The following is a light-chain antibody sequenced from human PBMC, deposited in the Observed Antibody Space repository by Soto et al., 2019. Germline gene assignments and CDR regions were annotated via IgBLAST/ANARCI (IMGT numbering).Light chain of an antibody. V-gene: IGKV3-20*01. CDR1: QSVSSSY. Sequence: EIVLTQSPGTLSLSPGERATLSCRASQSVSSSYLAWYQQKPGQAPRLLIYGASSRATGIPDRFSGSGSGTDFTPTISRLEPDDLAVYYCQQYGSSPPYTFGQGTKLEIK. J-gene: IGKJ2*01. CDR2: GAS. CDR3: QQYGSSPPYT.